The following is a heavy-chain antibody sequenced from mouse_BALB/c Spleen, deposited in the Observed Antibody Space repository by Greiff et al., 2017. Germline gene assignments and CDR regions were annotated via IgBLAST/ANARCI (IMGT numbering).Heavy chain of an antibody. CDR1: GFTFSSYA. CDR3: ARGGIYYDYDDSPAWFAY. J-gene: IGHJ3*01. D-gene: IGHD2-4*01. CDR2: ISSGGST. Sequence: EVMLVESGGGLVKPGGSLKLSCAASGFTFSSYAMSWVRQTPEKRLEWVASISSGGSTYYPDSVKGRFTISRDNARNILYLQMSSLRSEDTAMYYCARGGIYYDYDDSPAWFAYWGQGTLVTVSA. V-gene: IGHV5-6-5*01.